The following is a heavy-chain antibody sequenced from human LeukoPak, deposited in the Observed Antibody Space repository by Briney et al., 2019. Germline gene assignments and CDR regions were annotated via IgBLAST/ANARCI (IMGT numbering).Heavy chain of an antibody. CDR1: GGSMSIYY. D-gene: IGHD2-2*01. CDR3: ARLYLRDHCSSTSCYGLYFDY. V-gene: IGHV4-59*01. Sequence: SETLSLTCTVSGGSMSIYYWSWIRQPPGKGLEWIAYINYSGSTNYNPSLKSRLTTSVDTSKSQFSLKLSSVTAADTAVYYCARLYLRDHCSSTSCYGLYFDYWGQGTLVTVSS. J-gene: IGHJ4*02. CDR2: INYSGST.